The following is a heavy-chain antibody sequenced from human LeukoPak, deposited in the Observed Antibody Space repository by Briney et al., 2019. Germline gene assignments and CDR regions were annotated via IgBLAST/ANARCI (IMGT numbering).Heavy chain of an antibody. CDR2: ISGSGGTT. J-gene: IGHJ4*02. V-gene: IGHV3-23*01. D-gene: IGHD3-3*01. Sequence: PGGSLRLSCAASGFTFSSYSISWVRQPPGKGLEWVSAISGSGGTTYYADSVRGRFTISRDNSKNTLYLQMNSLRAEDTAVYYCAKTYDFWSGYPEDYWGQGTLVTVSS. CDR1: GFTFSSYS. CDR3: AKTYDFWSGYPEDY.